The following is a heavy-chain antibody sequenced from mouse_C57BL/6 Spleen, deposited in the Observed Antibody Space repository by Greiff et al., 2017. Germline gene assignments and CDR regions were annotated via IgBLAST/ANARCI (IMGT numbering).Heavy chain of an antibody. CDR3: ANYYGSSWYFDV. D-gene: IGHD1-1*01. CDR1: GYAFSSYW. Sequence: QVQLQQSGAELVKPGASVKISCKASGYAFSSYWMNWVKQRPGKGLEWIGQIYPGDGDTNYNGKFKGKATLTADKSSSTAYMQRSSLTSEDSAVYFCANYYGSSWYFDVWGTGTTVTVSS. CDR2: IYPGDGDT. V-gene: IGHV1-80*01. J-gene: IGHJ1*03.